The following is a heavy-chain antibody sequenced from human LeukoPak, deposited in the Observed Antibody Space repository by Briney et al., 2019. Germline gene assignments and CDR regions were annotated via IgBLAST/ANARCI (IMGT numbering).Heavy chain of an antibody. CDR3: AKEPYGDSGLVLGS. Sequence: GGSLRLSCAASGFTFKNYAMNWVRQAPGRGLEWVSGISRSGGSTYYADSVKGWFTISRDNSKNTLFLQMNSLRADDTAVYCCAKEPYGDSGLVLGSWGQGTLVTVSS. CDR1: GFTFKNYA. J-gene: IGHJ4*02. V-gene: IGHV3-23*01. D-gene: IGHD4-17*01. CDR2: ISRSGGST.